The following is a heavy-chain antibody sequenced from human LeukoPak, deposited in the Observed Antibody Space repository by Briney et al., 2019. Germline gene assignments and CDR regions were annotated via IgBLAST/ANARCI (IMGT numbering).Heavy chain of an antibody. J-gene: IGHJ5*02. CDR3: ATNKTMVTSAGSFDP. D-gene: IGHD4/OR15-4a*01. CDR2: IYNTAST. V-gene: IGHV4-38-2*02. CDR1: GASISSGTY. Sequence: SETLPLTCTISGASISSGTYWAWIRQSPGKGLDGIGSIYNTASTYYNPSFEGRLILSVDTSKQQTSLELRSVTATDAAMYYCATNKTMVTSAGSFDPWGQGTLVIVSS.